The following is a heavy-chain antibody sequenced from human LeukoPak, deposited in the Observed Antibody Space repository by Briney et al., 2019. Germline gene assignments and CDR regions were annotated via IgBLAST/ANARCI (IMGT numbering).Heavy chain of an antibody. V-gene: IGHV3-74*01. CDR2: INTDGSTT. CDR1: GFTFSSYW. J-gene: IGHJ4*02. D-gene: IGHD2-2*01. CDR3: ARSCTSTSCQIED. Sequence: QSGGSLRLSCAASGFTFSSYWMHWVRQAPGKGLVWVSRINTDGSTTRYADSVKGRFTISRDNAKNTLYLQMNSLRAEDTAVYYCARSCTSTSCQIEDWGQGTLVTVSS.